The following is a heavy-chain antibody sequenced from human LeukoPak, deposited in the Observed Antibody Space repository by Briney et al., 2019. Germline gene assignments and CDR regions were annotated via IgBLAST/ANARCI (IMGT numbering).Heavy chain of an antibody. D-gene: IGHD3-10*01. CDR3: ARVKSYGFGESDYFDY. Sequence: ASVKVSCKASGYTFTGYYMHWVRQAPGQGLEWMGWINPNSGGTNYAQKFQGRVIMTRDTSISTAYMELSRLRSDDTAVYYCARVKSYGFGESDYFDYWGQGTLVTVSS. CDR2: INPNSGGT. CDR1: GYTFTGYY. V-gene: IGHV1-2*02. J-gene: IGHJ4*02.